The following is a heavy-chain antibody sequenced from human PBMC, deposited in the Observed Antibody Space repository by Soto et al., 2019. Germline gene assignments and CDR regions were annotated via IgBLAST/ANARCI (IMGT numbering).Heavy chain of an antibody. J-gene: IGHJ3*02. CDR1: GFTFSSYE. V-gene: IGHV3-48*03. CDR2: ISSSGSTI. Sequence: GGSLRLSCAASGFTFSSYEMNWVRQAPGKGLEWVSYISSSGSTIYYADSVKGRFTISRDNAKNSLYLQMNSLRAEDTAVYYCERAWRLPAFDIWGQGTMVTVSS. CDR3: ERAWRLPAFDI. D-gene: IGHD2-15*01.